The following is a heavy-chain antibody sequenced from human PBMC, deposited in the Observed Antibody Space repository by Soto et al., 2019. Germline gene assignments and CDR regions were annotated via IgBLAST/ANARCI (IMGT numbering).Heavy chain of an antibody. Sequence: QVQLVQSGAEMKKPGSSVKVSCKASGGIFSSYTITWVRQAPGQGLEWMGRIIPILGIVNYAQKFQGRVTITADKSTNTVYIELSSLRSEDTAVYYCAREDYGGNSDYWGQGTQVTVSS. J-gene: IGHJ4*02. CDR2: IIPILGIV. D-gene: IGHD4-17*01. CDR3: AREDYGGNSDY. V-gene: IGHV1-69*08. CDR1: GGIFSSYT.